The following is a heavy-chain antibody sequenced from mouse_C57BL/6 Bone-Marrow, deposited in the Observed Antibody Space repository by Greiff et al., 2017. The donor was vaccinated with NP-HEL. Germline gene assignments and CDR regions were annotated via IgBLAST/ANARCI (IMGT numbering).Heavy chain of an antibody. CDR1: GYTFTDYY. CDR2: IYPGSGNT. D-gene: IGHD1-1*01. CDR3: AIIYYYGSSPYYFDY. Sequence: LQESGAELVRPGASVKLSCKASGYTFTDYYINWVKQRPGQGLEWIARIYPGSGNTYYNEKFKGKATLTAEKSSSTAYMQLSSLTSEDSAVYFCAIIYYYGSSPYYFDYWGQGTTLTVSS. J-gene: IGHJ2*01. V-gene: IGHV1-76*01.